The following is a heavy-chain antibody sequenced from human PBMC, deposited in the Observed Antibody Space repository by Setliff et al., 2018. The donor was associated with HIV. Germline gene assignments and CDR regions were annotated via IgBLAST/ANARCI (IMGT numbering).Heavy chain of an antibody. CDR2: IYTSGST. CDR1: GGSISSHY. J-gene: IGHJ6*03. Sequence: SETLSLTCTVSGGSISSHYWGWIRQPPGKGLEWIGHIYTSGSTNYNPSLKSRVTMSVGTSKNQFSLKLSSVTAADTAVYYCARCYYNFWSGYPLDYMDVWGKGTTVTVS. V-gene: IGHV4-4*08. CDR3: ARCYYNFWSGYPLDYMDV. D-gene: IGHD3-3*01.